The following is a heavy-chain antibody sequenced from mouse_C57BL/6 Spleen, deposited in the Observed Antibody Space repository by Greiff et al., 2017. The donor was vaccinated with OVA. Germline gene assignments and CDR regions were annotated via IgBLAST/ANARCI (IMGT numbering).Heavy chain of an antibody. CDR3: ARSNWADY. CDR1: GYTFTSYT. Sequence: VKVVESGAELARPGASVKMSCKASGYTFTSYTMHWVKQRPGQGLEWIGYINPSSGYTKYNQKFKDKATLTADKSSSTAYMQLSSLTSEDSAVYYCARSNWADYWGQGTTLTVSS. V-gene: IGHV1-4*01. D-gene: IGHD4-1*01. J-gene: IGHJ2*01. CDR2: INPSSGYT.